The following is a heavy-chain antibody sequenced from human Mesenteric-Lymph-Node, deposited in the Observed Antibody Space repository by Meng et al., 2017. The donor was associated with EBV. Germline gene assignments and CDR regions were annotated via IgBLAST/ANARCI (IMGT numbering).Heavy chain of an antibody. J-gene: IGHJ5*02. CDR3: ARGTGGPSRYFEVGSHNWFDP. Sequence: LRLQGLGPGLVNPSGTLSPTCSVSGDSISSSNYYWGWIRQPPGKGLEWIGSIYYSRSIYYHGNTYYNPALKSRVTISLDTPENHFSLRLSSVTAADTAVYYCARGTGGPSRYFEVGSHNWFDPWGQGTLVTVSS. CDR2: IYYSRSIYYHGNT. V-gene: IGHV4-39*07. CDR1: GDSISSSNYY. D-gene: IGHD3-9*01.